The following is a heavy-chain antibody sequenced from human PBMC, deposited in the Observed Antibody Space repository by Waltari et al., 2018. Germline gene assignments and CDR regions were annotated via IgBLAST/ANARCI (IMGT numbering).Heavy chain of an antibody. Sequence: QVQLVQSGTEVKKPGASVKVSCEASGYTFTAFYTPWVRQTPGHGLEWMGWINPNSGDTKFAEKFQGRVTMTRDTSISTAYIELSRLQSDDTAVYYCARDTSPLYYDSAGLDAFDSWGQGTLVTVSS. CDR2: INPNSGDT. CDR3: ARDTSPLYYDSAGLDAFDS. J-gene: IGHJ3*02. V-gene: IGHV1-2*02. D-gene: IGHD3-22*01. CDR1: GYTFTAFY.